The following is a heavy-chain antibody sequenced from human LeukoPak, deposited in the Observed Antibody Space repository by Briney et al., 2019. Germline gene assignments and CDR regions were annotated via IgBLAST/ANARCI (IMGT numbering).Heavy chain of an antibody. CDR3: ARVDRGTLLTAYYYYVRDV. V-gene: IGHV1-69*04. D-gene: IGHD3-9*01. Sequence: SVKVSCKASGGTFSSYAISWVRQAPGQGLEWMGRIIPILGIANYAQKFQGRVTITADKSSSTAYMERSSLRSEDTAVYYGARVDRGTLLTAYYYYVRDVWGQGTRVTVSS. CDR1: GGTFSSYA. CDR2: IIPILGIA. J-gene: IGHJ6*02.